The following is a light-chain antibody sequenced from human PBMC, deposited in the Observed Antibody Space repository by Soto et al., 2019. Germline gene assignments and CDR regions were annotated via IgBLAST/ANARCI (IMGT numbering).Light chain of an antibody. J-gene: IGKJ3*01. CDR3: QQYYSIPFT. CDR1: QRVLSSSDHQTS. V-gene: IGKV4-1*01. CDR2: WAS. Sequence: DIVMTPSPDSLALSLGARATIHCKSSQRVLSSSDHQTSLVWYQQKPGQPPKVLIYWASTRESGVPDRFSGRGTATEFTLAISILQDEDVAVYYCQQYYSIPFTLGPGNKVEIK.